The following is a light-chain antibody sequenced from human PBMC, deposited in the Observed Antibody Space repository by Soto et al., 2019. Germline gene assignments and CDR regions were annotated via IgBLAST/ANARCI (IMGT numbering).Light chain of an antibody. CDR1: QSVSSW. Sequence: DIQMTQSPSTLSASVGDRVTITCRASQSVSSWLAWYQQKPGKAPKLLICAASSLESGVPSRFSGSGSGTEFSLTISSLQADDCGTYYCQQYNSYPWTFGQGTKVEV. V-gene: IGKV1-5*01. J-gene: IGKJ1*01. CDR2: AAS. CDR3: QQYNSYPWT.